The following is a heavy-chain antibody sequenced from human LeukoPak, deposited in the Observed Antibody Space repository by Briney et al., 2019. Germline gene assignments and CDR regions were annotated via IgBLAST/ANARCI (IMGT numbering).Heavy chain of an antibody. J-gene: IGHJ5*02. V-gene: IGHV3-23*01. Sequence: GGSLRLSCAASGFTFSSYAMSWVRQAPGKGLEWVSAISGSGGSTYYADSVKGRFTISRDNSKNTLYLQMNSLRAEDTAVYYCASSYSSSWYAWFDPWGQGTLVIVSS. CDR3: ASSYSSSWYAWFDP. CDR2: ISGSGGST. CDR1: GFTFSSYA. D-gene: IGHD6-13*01.